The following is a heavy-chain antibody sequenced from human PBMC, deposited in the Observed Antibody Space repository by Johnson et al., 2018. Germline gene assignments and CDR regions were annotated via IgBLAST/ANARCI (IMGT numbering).Heavy chain of an antibody. CDR1: GGSISSSHW. Sequence: QVQLQQWGPGLVKPSGTLSLNCAVSGGSISSSHWWSWFRQPPGKGLEWIGEFYQGGSPTSHPSLKSRVTMSVDKSKNHFSLELRSVTAADTAVYFCARNGDCCMDVWGKGATVTVSS. D-gene: IGHD2-21*01. CDR3: ARNGDCCMDV. J-gene: IGHJ6*04. V-gene: IGHV4-4*02. CDR2: FYQGGSP.